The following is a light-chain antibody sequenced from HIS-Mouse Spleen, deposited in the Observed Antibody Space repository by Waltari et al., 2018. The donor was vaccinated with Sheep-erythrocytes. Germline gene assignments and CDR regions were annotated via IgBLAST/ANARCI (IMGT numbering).Light chain of an antibody. V-gene: IGLV2-11*01. Sequence: QSALTQPRSVSGSPGQSVTISFPGTSSDVGGYNYVSWYQPHPGKAPKLMIYDVSKRPSGVPDRFSGSKSGNTASLTISGLQAEDEADYYCCSYAGSYNHVFATGTKVTVL. J-gene: IGLJ1*01. CDR3: CSYAGSYNHV. CDR2: DVS. CDR1: SSDVGGYNY.